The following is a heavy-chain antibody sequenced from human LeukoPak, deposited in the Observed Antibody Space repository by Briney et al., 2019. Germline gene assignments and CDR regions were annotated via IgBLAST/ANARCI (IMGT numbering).Heavy chain of an antibody. CDR1: GGSFSGYY. Sequence: SETLSLTCAVYGGSFSGYYWSWIRQPPGKGLEWIGEINHSGSTNYNPSLKSRVTISVDTSKNQFSLKLSSVTAADAAVYYCARARRVTMVRGVIFDYWGQGTLVTVSS. D-gene: IGHD3-10*01. J-gene: IGHJ4*02. V-gene: IGHV4-34*01. CDR3: ARARRVTMVRGVIFDY. CDR2: INHSGST.